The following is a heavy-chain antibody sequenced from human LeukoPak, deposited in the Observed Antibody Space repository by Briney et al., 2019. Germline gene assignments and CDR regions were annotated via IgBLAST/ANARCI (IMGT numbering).Heavy chain of an antibody. J-gene: IGHJ5*02. CDR3: ARGGGSGRYGLPSDS. Sequence: ASVKVSFKTSGYTFTSYGISWVRQAPAQGLEWMGWISAYNGNTNYAQKVQGRVTMTTDTSTSTAYMELRSLRSDDTAVYYCARGGGSGRYGLPSDSWGQGTLVTVSS. CDR2: ISAYNGNT. CDR1: GYTFTSYG. D-gene: IGHD6-13*01. V-gene: IGHV1-18*01.